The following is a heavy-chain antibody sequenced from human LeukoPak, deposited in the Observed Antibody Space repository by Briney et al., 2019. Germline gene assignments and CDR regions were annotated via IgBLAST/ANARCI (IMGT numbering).Heavy chain of an antibody. CDR3: ARSSSWYRKEYWFDP. J-gene: IGHJ5*02. CDR2: ISAYDGNT. V-gene: IGHV1-18*01. CDR1: GYTFTSYG. D-gene: IGHD6-13*01. Sequence: GASVKVSCKASGYTFTSYGISWARQAPGQGLEWMGWISAYDGNTNYAQKLQGRVTMTTDTSTSTAYMELRSLRSDDTAVYYCARSSSWYRKEYWFDPWGQGTLVTVSS.